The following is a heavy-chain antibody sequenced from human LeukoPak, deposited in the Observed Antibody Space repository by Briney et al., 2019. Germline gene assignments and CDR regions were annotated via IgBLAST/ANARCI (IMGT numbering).Heavy chain of an antibody. J-gene: IGHJ6*03. CDR3: ARDQDILTGYRYYYYYMDV. CDR1: GYTFTGYY. Sequence: GASVKVSCKASGYTFTGYYMHWVRQAPGQGLEWMGWINPNSGGTNYAQKFQGRVTMTRDTSISTAYMELSRLGSDDTAVYYCARDQDILTGYRYYYYYMDVWGKGTTVTVSS. D-gene: IGHD3-9*01. V-gene: IGHV1-2*02. CDR2: INPNSGGT.